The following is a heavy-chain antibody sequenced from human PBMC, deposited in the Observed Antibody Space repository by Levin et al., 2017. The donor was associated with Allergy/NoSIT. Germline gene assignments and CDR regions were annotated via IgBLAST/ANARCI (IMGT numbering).Heavy chain of an antibody. J-gene: IGHJ4*02. V-gene: IGHV1-69*04. Sequence: KISCKTSGGTFNNYAIGWVRQAPGQGLEWMGRIIPILNIANYAQKFQGRVTITAAKSATTVYMELSSLRSDDTAVYYCARGGRSGSYFFDYWGQGALVTVSS. CDR3: ARGGRSGSYFFDY. D-gene: IGHD6-19*01. CDR1: GGTFNNYA. CDR2: IIPILNIA.